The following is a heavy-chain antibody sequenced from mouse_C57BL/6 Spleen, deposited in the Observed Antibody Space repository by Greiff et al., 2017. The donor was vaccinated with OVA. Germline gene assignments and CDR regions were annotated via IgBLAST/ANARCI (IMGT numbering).Heavy chain of an antibody. CDR3: ACQVLPITSVVAKSHWYFDV. D-gene: IGHD1-1*01. V-gene: IGHV5-6*01. CDR1: GFAFSSYG. CDR2: ISSGGSYT. Sequence: EVKLMESGGDLVKPGGSLKLSCAASGFAFSSYGMSWVRQTPDKRLEWVATISSGGSYTYYPDSVKGRFTIPRDNAKNPLYLQKSCLKSEDTDMYYLACQVLPITSVVAKSHWYFDVWGKGTTVTVSS. J-gene: IGHJ1*03.